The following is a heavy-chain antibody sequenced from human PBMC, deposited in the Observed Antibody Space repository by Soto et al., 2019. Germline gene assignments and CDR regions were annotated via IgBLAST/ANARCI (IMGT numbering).Heavy chain of an antibody. V-gene: IGHV4-34*01. D-gene: IGHD5-12*01. CDR1: GGSFSGYY. CDR3: ARLRWLQGRFPDY. Sequence: PSETLSLTCAVYGGSFSGYYWSWIRQPPGKGLEWIGEINHSGSTNYNPSLKSRVTISVDTSKNQFSLKLSSVTAADTAVYYCARLRWLQGRFPDYWGQGTLVTVS. J-gene: IGHJ4*02. CDR2: INHSGST.